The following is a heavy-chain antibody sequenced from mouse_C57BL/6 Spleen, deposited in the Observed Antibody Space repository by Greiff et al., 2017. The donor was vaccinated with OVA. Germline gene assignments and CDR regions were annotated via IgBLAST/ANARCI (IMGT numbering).Heavy chain of an antibody. J-gene: IGHJ4*01. Sequence: QVQLQQSGAELARPGASVKLSCKASGYTFTSYGISWVKQRTGQGLEWIGEISPRSGNTYYNEKFKGKATLTADKSSSTAYMELRSLTSEDSAVYFCARERAQATGGYAMDYWGQGTSVTVSS. V-gene: IGHV1-81*01. CDR1: GYTFTSYG. D-gene: IGHD3-2*02. CDR2: ISPRSGNT. CDR3: ARERAQATGGYAMDY.